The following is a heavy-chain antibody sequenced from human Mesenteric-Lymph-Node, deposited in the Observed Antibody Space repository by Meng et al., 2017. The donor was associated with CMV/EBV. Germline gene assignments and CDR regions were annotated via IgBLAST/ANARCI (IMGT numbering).Heavy chain of an antibody. CDR1: GGSVNSGNFY. Sequence: SETLSLTCTVSGGSVNSGNFYWTWIRQPPGEGLEWIGYIYYSGNTNYNPSLKSRVTISVDTSKNQFSLKVNSVTAADTAVYYCARGHLWSGYNCGQGTPLTVSS. CDR2: IYYSGNT. J-gene: IGHJ4*02. V-gene: IGHV4-61*01. D-gene: IGHD3-3*01. CDR3: ARGHLWSGYN.